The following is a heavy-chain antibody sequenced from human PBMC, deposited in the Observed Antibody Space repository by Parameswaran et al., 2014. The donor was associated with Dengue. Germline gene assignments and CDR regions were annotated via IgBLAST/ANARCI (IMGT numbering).Heavy chain of an antibody. CDR3: ARDFVVVPAAIFGADAFDI. CDR2: INPNSGGT. J-gene: IGHJ3*02. Sequence: WVRQAPGQGLEWMGWINPNSGGTNYAQKFQGRVTMTRDTSISTAYMELSRLRSDDTAVYYCARDFVVVPAAIFGADAFDIWGQGTMVTVSS. D-gene: IGHD2-2*01. V-gene: IGHV1-2*02.